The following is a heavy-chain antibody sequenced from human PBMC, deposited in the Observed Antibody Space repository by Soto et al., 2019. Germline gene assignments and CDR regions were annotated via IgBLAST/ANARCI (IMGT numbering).Heavy chain of an antibody. CDR1: GDSGPNNNAA. CDR2: TYYRSKWYN. J-gene: IGHJ3*01. Sequence: SQTLSLTCAITGDSGPNNNAALCFIRQSPSRGLEWLGRTYYRSKWYNDYAISVRSRININPDTSKNQFSLQLSSVTPDDAAVYYCARGNSGLRAFDVWGQGTMV. CDR3: ARGNSGLRAFDV. D-gene: IGHD6-19*01. V-gene: IGHV6-1*01.